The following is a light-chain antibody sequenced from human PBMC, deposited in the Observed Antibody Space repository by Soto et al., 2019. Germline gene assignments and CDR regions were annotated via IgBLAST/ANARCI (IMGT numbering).Light chain of an antibody. CDR2: RAS. CDR1: QSLSDW. CDR3: QQYDTYPLT. J-gene: IGKJ4*01. V-gene: IGKV1-5*03. Sequence: DIQLTQSPSTLSASVGDRVTITCRASQSLSDWLAWYQQIPGTAPKLLIYRASNFENGVPSRFSGSGSGTEFTLTISSLQPDDFATYYCQQYDTYPLTFGGGTKVEIK.